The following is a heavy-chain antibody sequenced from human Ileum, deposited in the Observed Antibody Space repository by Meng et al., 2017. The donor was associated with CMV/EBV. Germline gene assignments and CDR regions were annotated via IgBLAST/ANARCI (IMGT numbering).Heavy chain of an antibody. CDR2: IYYSGST. D-gene: IGHD2-2*01. V-gene: IGHV4-39*07. CDR3: ARDLMDCSSTSCSYYFDY. Sequence: SETLSLTCSVSGASVSTASYYWTWIRQPPGKGLEWIGSIYYSGSTYYNPSLKSRVTISVDTSKNQFSLKLSSVTAADTAVYYCARDLMDCSSTSCSYYFDYWGQGTLVTVSS. CDR1: GASVSTASYY. J-gene: IGHJ4*02.